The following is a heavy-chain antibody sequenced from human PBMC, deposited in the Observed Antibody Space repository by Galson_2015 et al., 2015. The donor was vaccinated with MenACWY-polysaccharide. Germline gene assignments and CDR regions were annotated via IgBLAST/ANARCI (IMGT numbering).Heavy chain of an antibody. Sequence: RIRSNIYGGTADYAAPVKGRFTISRDDSKNTLYLQMNSLNTEDTALYYCTTDRMRDYDDYWGQGTLVTVSS. D-gene: IGHD4-17*01. V-gene: IGHV3-15*01. J-gene: IGHJ4*02. CDR2: IRSNIYGGTA. CDR3: TTDRMRDYDDY.